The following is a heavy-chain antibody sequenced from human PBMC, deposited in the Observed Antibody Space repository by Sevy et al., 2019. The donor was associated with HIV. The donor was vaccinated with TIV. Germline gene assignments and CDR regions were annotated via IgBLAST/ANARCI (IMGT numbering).Heavy chain of an antibody. CDR1: GFSFSNYG. CDR2: ISYDGSNE. V-gene: IGHV3-30*18. J-gene: IGHJ1*01. D-gene: IGHD2-15*01. Sequence: GGSLRLSCAASGFSFSNYGMHGVRQAPGRGLEWVALISYDGSNEDYADSVKGRFTISRDNYKNTLYLQMNSLRAEDTAVYYCAKDSSYCSGGSCNSEYFQHWGQGTLVTVSS. CDR3: AKDSSYCSGGSCNSEYFQH.